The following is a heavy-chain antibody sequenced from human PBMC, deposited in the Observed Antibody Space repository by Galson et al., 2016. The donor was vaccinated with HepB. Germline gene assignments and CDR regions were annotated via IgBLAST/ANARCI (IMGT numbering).Heavy chain of an antibody. V-gene: IGHV5-51*01. J-gene: IGHJ4*02. Sequence: QSGAEVKTPGDSLKISCKGSGYSFVTHWIAWGRQMLGIGLVWMAIHYPVDSDTPYIPSFQGRVSVSIDKSISTAYLQWSTLKASDTAMYFCARPRGYDNYFDYWGQGTLVTVSS. CDR2: HYPVDSDT. D-gene: IGHD5-12*01. CDR1: GYSFVTHW. CDR3: ARPRGYDNYFDY.